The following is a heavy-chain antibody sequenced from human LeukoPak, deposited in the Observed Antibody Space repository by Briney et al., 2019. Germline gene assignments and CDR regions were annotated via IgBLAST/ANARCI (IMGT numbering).Heavy chain of an antibody. J-gene: IGHJ6*03. Sequence: ASVKVSCKASGYTFTGYYMHWVRQAPGQGPEWMGWISPYNGNTDHAQKFQGRVTMTTDTSTSTAYMELRSLRSDDTAVYYCASTQDFIYYYYMDVWGKGTTVTISS. CDR3: ASTQDFIYYYYMDV. D-gene: IGHD3-3*01. CDR2: ISPYNGNT. V-gene: IGHV1-18*04. CDR1: GYTFTGYY.